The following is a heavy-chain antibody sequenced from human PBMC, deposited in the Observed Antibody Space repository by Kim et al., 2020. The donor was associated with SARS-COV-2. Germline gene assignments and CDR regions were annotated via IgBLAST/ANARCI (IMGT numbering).Heavy chain of an antibody. V-gene: IGHV4-39*01. J-gene: IGHJ6*02. D-gene: IGHD3-10*01. CDR2: IYYSGST. CDR3: ARGRTYSYYYGSGSYYYYYGMDV. CDR1: GGSISSSSYY. Sequence: SETLSLTCTVSGGSISSSSYYWGWIRQPPGKGLEWIGSIYYSGSTYYNPSLKSRVTISVDTSKNQFSLKLSSVTAADTAVYYCARGRTYSYYYGSGSYYYYYGMDVWGQGTTVTVSS.